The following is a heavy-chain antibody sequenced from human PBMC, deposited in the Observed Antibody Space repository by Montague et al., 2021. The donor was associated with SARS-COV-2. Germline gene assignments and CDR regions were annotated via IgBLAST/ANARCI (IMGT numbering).Heavy chain of an antibody. CDR1: GASIRSSDHY. CDR2: IYYTGSR. J-gene: IGHJ4*02. Sequence: SETLSLTCTVSGASIRSSDHYWGWIRQPPGKGLEWIGSIYYTGSRYYTPSLTSRLTISVDTSRYQFSLELTSVTAADTAIYYCARAGGFDNSGFVGRLRTYDIDVWGQGVLVTVSS. D-gene: IGHD3-22*01. V-gene: IGHV4-39*07. CDR3: ARAGGFDNSGFVGRLRTYDIDV.